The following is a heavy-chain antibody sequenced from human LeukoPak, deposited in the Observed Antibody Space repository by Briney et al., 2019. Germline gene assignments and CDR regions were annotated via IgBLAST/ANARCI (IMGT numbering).Heavy chain of an antibody. D-gene: IGHD2-2*01. J-gene: IGHJ4*02. CDR3: ARDQYCSSTSCYLTLDY. CDR1: GFTFSSYA. CDR2: ISYDGSNK. Sequence: GRSLRLSCAASGFTFSSYAMHWVRQAPGKGLEWVAVISYDGSNKYYADSVKGRFTISRDNSKNTLYLQMNSLRAGDTAVYYCARDQYCSSTSCYLTLDYWGQGTLVTVSS. V-gene: IGHV3-30-3*01.